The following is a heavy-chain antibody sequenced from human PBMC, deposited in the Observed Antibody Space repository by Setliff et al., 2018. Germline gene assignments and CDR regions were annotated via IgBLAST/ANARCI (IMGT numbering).Heavy chain of an antibody. CDR3: ASDVQPAAAEFDY. V-gene: IGHV1-24*01. CDR1: GETLSESS. Sequence: ASVNVSCKVSGETLSESSKHWVRQAPGRGLEWMGGFDPEDGKTVYADSVKGRFNISRDNAKNTLYLQMNSLRAEDTAVYYCASDVQPAAAEFDYWGQGTLVTVSS. CDR2: FDPEDGKT. D-gene: IGHD6-13*01. J-gene: IGHJ4*02.